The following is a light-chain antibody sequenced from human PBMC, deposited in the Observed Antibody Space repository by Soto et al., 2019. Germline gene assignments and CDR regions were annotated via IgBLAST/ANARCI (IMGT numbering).Light chain of an antibody. CDR1: QSVSSSN. CDR3: QQYGTSPPYT. J-gene: IGKJ2*01. V-gene: IGKV3-20*01. CDR2: GTS. Sequence: EIVLTQSPVTLSLSPGERATLSCRASQSVSSSNLAWYQQKTGQAPRLLIYGTSSRATGIPDRFSGSGSGTDFPLTISRLEPEDFAVYYFQQYGTSPPYTFGQGTKLEIK.